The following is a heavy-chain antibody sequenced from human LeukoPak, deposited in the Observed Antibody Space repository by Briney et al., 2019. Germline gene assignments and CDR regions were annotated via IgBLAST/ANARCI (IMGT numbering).Heavy chain of an antibody. D-gene: IGHD3-10*01. J-gene: IGHJ4*02. CDR2: ISAYNGNT. CDR3: AREYCGIGFGELCYYFDX. CDR1: GYTFTSYG. Sequence: ASVKVSCKASGYTFTSYGISWVRQAPGQGLEWMGWISAYNGNTNYAQKLQGRVTMTTDTSTSTAYMELRSLRSDDTAVYYCAREYCGIGFGELCYYFDXXXQGTLVTVSS. V-gene: IGHV1-18*01.